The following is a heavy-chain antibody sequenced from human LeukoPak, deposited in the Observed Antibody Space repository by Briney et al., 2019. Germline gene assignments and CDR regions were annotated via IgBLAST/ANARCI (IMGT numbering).Heavy chain of an antibody. CDR2: IYYSGST. CDR3: ARADTAMVNDAFDI. J-gene: IGHJ3*02. CDR1: GGSISSGGYS. Sequence: SPSETLSLTCTVSGGSISSGGYSWSWIRQHPGKGLEWIGYIYYSGSTYYNPSLKSRVTISADTSKNQFSLKLSSVTAADTAVYYCARADTAMVNDAFDIWGQGTMVTVSS. V-gene: IGHV4-31*03. D-gene: IGHD5-18*01.